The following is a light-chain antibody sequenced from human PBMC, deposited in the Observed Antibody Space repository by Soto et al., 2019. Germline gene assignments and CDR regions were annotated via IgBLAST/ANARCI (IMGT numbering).Light chain of an antibody. V-gene: IGKV1-39*01. CDR2: AAS. Sequence: DIQMTQSPSSLSASVGDRVTITCRASQSISSSLNWHQQKPGKAPKVLIYAASSLQSGVPSRFSGSGSGTDFTLTISSLQPEDFATYYCQQSYSSPLTFGGGTKVEIK. CDR3: QQSYSSPLT. J-gene: IGKJ4*01. CDR1: QSISSS.